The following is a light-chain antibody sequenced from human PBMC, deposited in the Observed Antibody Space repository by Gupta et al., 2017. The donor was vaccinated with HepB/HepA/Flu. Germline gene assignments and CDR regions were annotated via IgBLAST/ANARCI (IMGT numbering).Light chain of an antibody. CDR3: CSYAGSYIHYV. CDR1: SSDVGGYKY. CDR2: DVN. V-gene: IGLV2-11*01. Sequence: QSALTQPRSVPGSPGQSVTIPCTGTSSDVGGYKYVSWYQQHPGKAPKVMIYDVNKRPSGVPDRFSGSKSGNTASLTISGLQAEDEADYYCCSYAGSYIHYVFGIGTKVTVL. J-gene: IGLJ1*01.